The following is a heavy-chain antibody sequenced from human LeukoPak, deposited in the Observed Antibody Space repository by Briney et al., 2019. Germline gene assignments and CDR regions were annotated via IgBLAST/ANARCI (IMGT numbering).Heavy chain of an antibody. CDR1: GYTFTGYY. J-gene: IGHJ3*02. V-gene: IGHV1-2*02. CDR2: INPNSGGT. D-gene: IGHD2-8*02. Sequence: ASVKASCKASGYTFTGYYMHWVRQAPGQGLEWMGWINPNSGGTNYAQKFQGRVTMTRDTSISTAYMELSSLRSEDTAVYYCGTTGGDAFDIWGQGTMVTVSS. CDR3: GTTGGDAFDI.